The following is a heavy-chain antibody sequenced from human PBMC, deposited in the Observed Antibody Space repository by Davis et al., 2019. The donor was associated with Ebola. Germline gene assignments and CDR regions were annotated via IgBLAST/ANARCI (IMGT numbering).Heavy chain of an antibody. CDR3: ARGDSYYDPSGYYAGPEAPDH. CDR1: GGPISSVGYS. D-gene: IGHD3-22*01. Sequence: MPGGPLRPSCPPPGGPISSVGYSWSWIRQPPGRGLEWIGYIYSSRSTNYNPSLKSRATISVDTSKNQFSLKLSSVTAAATAVYYCARGDSYYDPSGYYAGPEAPDHWGQGTLVSVSS. V-gene: IGHV4-61*08. J-gene: IGHJ4*02. CDR2: IYSSRST.